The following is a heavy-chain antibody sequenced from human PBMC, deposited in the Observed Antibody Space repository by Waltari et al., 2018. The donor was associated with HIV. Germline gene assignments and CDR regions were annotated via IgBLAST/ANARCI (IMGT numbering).Heavy chain of an antibody. D-gene: IGHD3-10*01. V-gene: IGHV3-7*04. CDR1: GFTSSCIW. CDR3: ARGGFYGSGSKVN. J-gene: IGHJ4*02. Sequence: EVQLVESGGGLVQPGGSLGLPCAASGFTSSCIWMRWVRRAPGKGLEWVANIKQEGSEKYYVDSVNGRFTIARDNAENSLYLQMNSLRAEDTAVYYCARGGFYGSGSKVNWGQGTLVTVSS. CDR2: IKQEGSEK.